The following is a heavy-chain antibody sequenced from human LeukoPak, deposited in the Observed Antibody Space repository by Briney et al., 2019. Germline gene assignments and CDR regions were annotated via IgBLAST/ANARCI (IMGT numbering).Heavy chain of an antibody. D-gene: IGHD3-3*01. CDR3: ARDIGAYGDF. CDR2: ISYDGSNK. J-gene: IGHJ4*02. V-gene: IGHV3-30-3*01. Sequence: PGRSLRLSCAASGFTFSSYAMHWVRQAPGKGLEWVAVISYDGSNKYYADSVKGRFTISRDNSKNTLYLQTNSLRAEDTAVYYCARDIGAYGDFWGQGTLVTVSS. CDR1: GFTFSSYA.